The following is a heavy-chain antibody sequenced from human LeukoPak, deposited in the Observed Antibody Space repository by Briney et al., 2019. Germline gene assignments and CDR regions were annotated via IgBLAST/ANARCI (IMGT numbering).Heavy chain of an antibody. CDR1: GYTFTSYD. Sequence: ASVKVSCKASGYTFTSYDMNWVRQATGQGLEWMGWMNPNSGNTGYAQKFQGRVTMTRNTSISTAYMELSSLRSEDTAVYYCARGSRIAARRYWFDPWGQGTLVTVSS. J-gene: IGHJ5*02. D-gene: IGHD6-6*01. CDR2: MNPNSGNT. CDR3: ARGSRIAARRYWFDP. V-gene: IGHV1-8*01.